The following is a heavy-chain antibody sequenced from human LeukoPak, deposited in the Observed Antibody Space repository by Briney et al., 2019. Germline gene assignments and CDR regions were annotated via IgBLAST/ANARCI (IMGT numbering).Heavy chain of an antibody. J-gene: IGHJ4*02. Sequence: SQTLSLTCTVSGGSISSGSYYWSWIRQPPGKGLEWIGSIYYSGSTYYNPSLKSRVTISVDTSKNQFSLKLSSLTAADTAVYYCARLFNYDILTGYYTSRDYWGQGTLVTVSS. V-gene: IGHV4-39*01. CDR1: GGSISSGSYY. CDR3: ARLFNYDILTGYYTSRDY. CDR2: IYYSGST. D-gene: IGHD3-9*01.